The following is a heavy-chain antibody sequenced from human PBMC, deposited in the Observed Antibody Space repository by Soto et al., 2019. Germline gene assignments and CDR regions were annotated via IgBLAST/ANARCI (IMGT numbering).Heavy chain of an antibody. J-gene: IGHJ5*02. D-gene: IGHD6-13*01. CDR3: VRRHVSATGIDWLDP. V-gene: IGHV1-3*01. CDR1: GYTFTSYG. Sequence: SSVKVSCKASGYTFTSYGIHWVRQAPGQRLELMGWINAANGATKYSPKFQGRVTITRDTSASTAYIELSSLRSEDTAVYYCVRRHVSATGIDWLDPCGQGTLVTVSA. CDR2: INAANGAT.